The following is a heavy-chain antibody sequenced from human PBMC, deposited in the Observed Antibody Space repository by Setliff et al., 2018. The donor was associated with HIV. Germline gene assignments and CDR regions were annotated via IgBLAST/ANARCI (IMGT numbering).Heavy chain of an antibody. CDR1: GFTFTDAY. CDR2: IKSNPDGGTT. J-gene: IGHJ5*02. V-gene: IGHV3-15*01. Sequence: GESLKISCATSGFTFTDAYMSWVRQAPGKGLQWIGRIKSNPDGGTTEYFSPFQGRFTISRDDSKSVAHLQMNSLKTEDTAVYYCTRHLGYCSGDTCYSYDYDSRGPWFFDPWGQGTLVTVSS. CDR3: TRHLGYCSGDTCYSYDYDSRGPWFFDP. D-gene: IGHD2-15*01.